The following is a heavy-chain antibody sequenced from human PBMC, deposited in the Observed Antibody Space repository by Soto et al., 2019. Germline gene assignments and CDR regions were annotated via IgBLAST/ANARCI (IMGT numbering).Heavy chain of an antibody. D-gene: IGHD4-17*01. CDR2: ISTYNGNT. V-gene: IGHV1-18*01. Sequence: QAQLVQSGAEVKEPGASVKVSCKASGYSFTTSGITWVRQAPGQGLEWMGWISTYNGNTNYAQKLQDRVTLTTDTSTSTDYMELRSLRSDDTAVYYCARRLYGDYDYWGKGTLVTVSS. CDR1: GYSFTTSG. J-gene: IGHJ4*02. CDR3: ARRLYGDYDY.